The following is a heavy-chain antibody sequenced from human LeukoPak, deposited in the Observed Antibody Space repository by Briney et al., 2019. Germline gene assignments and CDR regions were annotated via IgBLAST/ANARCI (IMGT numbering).Heavy chain of an antibody. CDR3: AKDRSRKKRYSSILA. CDR2: ISWDGGST. V-gene: IGHV3-43*01. Sequence: GGSLRLSCAASGFTFDDYTMHWVRQAPGKGLEWVSLISWDGGSTYYADSVKGRFTISRDNSKNSLYLQMNSLRTEDTALYYCAKDRSRKKRYSSILAWGRGTLVTVSS. D-gene: IGHD6-13*01. J-gene: IGHJ2*01. CDR1: GFTFDDYT.